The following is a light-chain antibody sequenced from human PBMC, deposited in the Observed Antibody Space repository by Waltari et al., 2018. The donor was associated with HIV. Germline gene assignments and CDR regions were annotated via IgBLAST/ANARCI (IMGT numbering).Light chain of an antibody. Sequence: DIQMTQSPSTLSASVGERVTITCRASQSIGRWLAWFQQKPGKAPKLLIYEAPTLERGVPSRFSGSGSGTEFTLTISSLQPDDFATYHCQQYNGPYTFGQGTKLEIK. CDR2: EAP. CDR3: QQYNGPYT. J-gene: IGKJ2*01. V-gene: IGKV1-5*03. CDR1: QSIGRW.